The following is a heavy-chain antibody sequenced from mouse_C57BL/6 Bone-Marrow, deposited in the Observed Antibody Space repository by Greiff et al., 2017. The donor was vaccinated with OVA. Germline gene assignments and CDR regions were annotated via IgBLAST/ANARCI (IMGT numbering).Heavy chain of an antibody. Sequence: VQLQQSGAELVKPGASVKLSCTASGFNIKDYYMHWVKQRTEQGLEWIGRIDPEDGETKYAPKFQGKATITADTSSNTAYLQLSSLTSADTAVYSFAGWDYGNYPWFAYWAKGLWSLSLQ. CDR1: GFNIKDYY. CDR3: AGWDYGNYPWFAY. J-gene: IGHJ3*01. V-gene: IGHV14-2*01. CDR2: IDPEDGET. D-gene: IGHD2-1*01.